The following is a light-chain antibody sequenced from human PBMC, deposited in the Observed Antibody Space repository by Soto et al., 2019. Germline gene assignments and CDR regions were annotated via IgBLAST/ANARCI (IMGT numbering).Light chain of an antibody. CDR3: QQYNNWPWT. J-gene: IGKJ1*01. CDR1: QSVSSN. Sequence: EIVMTQSPATLSVSPGERATLSCRTSQSVSSNLAWYQQKPGQAPRLLIYGVFTRATGIPARFSGSGSGSEFTHTISSLQSEDFAVYCCQQYNNWPWTFGQGTKVEMK. CDR2: GVF. V-gene: IGKV3-15*01.